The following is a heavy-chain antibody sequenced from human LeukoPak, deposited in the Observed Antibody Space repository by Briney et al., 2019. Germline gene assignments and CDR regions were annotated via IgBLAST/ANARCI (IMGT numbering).Heavy chain of an antibody. CDR1: GGSISSNSYY. V-gene: IGHV4-39*02. D-gene: IGHD3-22*01. Sequence: SETLSLTCTVSGGSISSNSYYWGWIRQPPGKGLEWIGSIFYTGSTYYNPSLKSRVTISVDTSKNQFSLKLSSVTAADTAVYYCARVRNTYYYDGSGYYYLDYWGQGTLVTVSS. CDR3: ARVRNTYYYDGSGYYYLDY. J-gene: IGHJ4*02. CDR2: IFYTGST.